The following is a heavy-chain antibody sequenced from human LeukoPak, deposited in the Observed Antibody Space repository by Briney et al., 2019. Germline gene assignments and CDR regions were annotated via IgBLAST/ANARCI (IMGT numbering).Heavy chain of an antibody. CDR3: AKGGHHFNPFFY. CDR1: GFTLSSYG. J-gene: IGHJ4*02. D-gene: IGHD3-3*01. Sequence: GGAVRVSCAASGFTLSSYGMHWVRQAPGKGLEWVSSIHAGGSDPFYGDSVQGRFTISRDNSKNTLSLQLNSLRVEDTAVYFCAKGGHHFNPFFYCGQGTLVTVSS. V-gene: IGHV3-NL1*01. CDR2: IHAGGSDP.